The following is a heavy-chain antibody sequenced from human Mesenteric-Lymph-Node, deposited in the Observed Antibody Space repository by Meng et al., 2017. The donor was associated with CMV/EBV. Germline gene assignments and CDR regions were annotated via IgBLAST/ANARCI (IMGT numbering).Heavy chain of an antibody. CDR3: AKVTFGY. V-gene: IGHV3-30*02. D-gene: IGHD3-16*01. CDR2: IRDDGSDT. CDR1: GFTFSDFE. Sequence: GGSLRLSCEASGFTFSDFEMNWVRQAPGKGLEWVGLIRDDGSDTYYADSVRGRFTISRDNSKNTVYLQMDSLRTEDTAFYYCAKVTFGYWGQGTLVTVSS. J-gene: IGHJ4*02.